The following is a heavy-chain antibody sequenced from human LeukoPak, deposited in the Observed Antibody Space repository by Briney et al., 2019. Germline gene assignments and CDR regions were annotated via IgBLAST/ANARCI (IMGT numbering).Heavy chain of an antibody. CDR2: ICHSGTS. CDR3: ARDLGRYYDRGTLSAFDI. D-gene: IGHD3-9*01. CDR1: GYSLSSGYY. V-gene: IGHV4-38-2*02. J-gene: IGHJ3*02. Sequence: SETLSLTCTLSGYSLSSGYYWGWTRQPPGGGLEWIGIICHSGTSYYNPSLESRDTISVDTSKNQFSLNLSSVTAADTAAYYWARDLGRYYDRGTLSAFDIWGQGTMVTVSS.